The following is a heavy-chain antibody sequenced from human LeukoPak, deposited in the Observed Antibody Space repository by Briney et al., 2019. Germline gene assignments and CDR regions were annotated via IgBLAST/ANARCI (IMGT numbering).Heavy chain of an antibody. CDR3: ARVEMATITEYYYYMDV. CDR2: IYTSGST. Sequence: SQTLSLTXTVSGGSISSGSYYWSWIRQPAGKGLEWIGRIYTSGSTNYNPSLKSRVTISVDTSKNQFSLKLSSVTAADTAVYYCARVEMATITEYYYYMDVWGKGTTVTVSS. J-gene: IGHJ6*03. V-gene: IGHV4-61*02. D-gene: IGHD5-24*01. CDR1: GGSISSGSYY.